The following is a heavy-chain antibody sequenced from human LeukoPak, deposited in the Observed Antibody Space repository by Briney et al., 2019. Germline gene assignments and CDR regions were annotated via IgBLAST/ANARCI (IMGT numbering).Heavy chain of an antibody. V-gene: IGHV3-30-3*01. J-gene: IGHJ6*02. CDR3: AKDGPVAGTGEVYYYYYGMDV. CDR1: GFTFSSYA. Sequence: GGSLRLSCAASGFTFSSYAMHWVRQAPGKGLEWVAVISYDGSNKYYADSVKGRFTISRDNSKNTLYLQMNSLRAEDTAVYYCAKDGPVAGTGEVYYYYYGMDVWGQGTTVTVSS. D-gene: IGHD6-19*01. CDR2: ISYDGSNK.